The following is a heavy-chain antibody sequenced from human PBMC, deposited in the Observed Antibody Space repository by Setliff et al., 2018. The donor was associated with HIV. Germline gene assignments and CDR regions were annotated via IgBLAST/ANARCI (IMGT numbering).Heavy chain of an antibody. CDR1: GYTFTNYG. CDR2: INPHTGVT. Sequence: ASVKVSCKASGYTFTNYGISWVRQAPGQGLEWMGNINPHTGVTKYAEKFQGRVTMTRDTFINTIYMELSRLRSDDTAVYYCARDLRDGFEEWLSTLDDGMDVWGQGTTVTVSS. V-gene: IGHV1-2*02. D-gene: IGHD5-12*01. J-gene: IGHJ6*02. CDR3: ARDLRDGFEEWLSTLDDGMDV.